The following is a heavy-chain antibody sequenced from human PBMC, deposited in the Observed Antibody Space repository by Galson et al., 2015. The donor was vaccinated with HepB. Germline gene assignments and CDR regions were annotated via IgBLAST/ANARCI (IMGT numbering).Heavy chain of an antibody. V-gene: IGHV4-30-2*01. CDR3: ARGGVWSTFDY. J-gene: IGHJ4*02. CDR2: IYHSGST. CDR1: GGSISSGGYS. D-gene: IGHD2-21*01. Sequence: LSLTCAVSGGSISSGGYSWSWIRQPPGKGLEWIGYIYHSGSTYYNPSLKSRVTISVDRSKNQFSLKLSSVTAADTAVYYCARGGVWSTFDYWGQGTLVTVSS.